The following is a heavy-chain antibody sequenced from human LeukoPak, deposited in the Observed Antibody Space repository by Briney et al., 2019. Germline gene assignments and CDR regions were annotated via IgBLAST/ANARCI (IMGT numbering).Heavy chain of an antibody. CDR3: ARADRLHGGPYLIGP. CDR1: GYTFTGYY. V-gene: IGHV1-2*02. D-gene: IGHD2-21*01. Sequence: GASVNVSCKASGYTFTGYYMHWVRQAPGQGLEWMGWINPNSGGTSSAQKFQGRVTMTKNTSITTVYMEKSWLTSDDTAIYYCARADRLHGGPYLIGPWGQGTLVTVSS. J-gene: IGHJ5*02. CDR2: INPNSGGT.